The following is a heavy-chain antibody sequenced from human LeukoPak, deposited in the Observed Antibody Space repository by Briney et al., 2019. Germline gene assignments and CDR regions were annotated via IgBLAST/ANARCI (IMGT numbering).Heavy chain of an antibody. Sequence: GGSLRLSCAASGFTFDDYAMLWVRQAPGRGLEWVSGISWNSGSIGYADSVKGRFTISRDNAKNSLYLQMNSLRAEDTALYYCAKGVIVVVIEHNAFDIWGQGTMVTVSS. V-gene: IGHV3-9*01. J-gene: IGHJ3*02. CDR3: AKGVIVVVIEHNAFDI. CDR2: ISWNSGSI. CDR1: GFTFDDYA. D-gene: IGHD3-22*01.